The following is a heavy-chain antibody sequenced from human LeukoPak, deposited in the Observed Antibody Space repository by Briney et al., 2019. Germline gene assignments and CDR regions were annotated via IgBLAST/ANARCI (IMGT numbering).Heavy chain of an antibody. D-gene: IGHD2-2*01. CDR1: GGSISSYY. CDR2: IYYSGST. CDR3: ARDVRGSTSSGFDP. Sequence: SETLSLTCTVSGGSISSYYWSWIRQPPGKGLEWIGYIYYSGSTNYNPSLKSRVTISVDTSKNQFSLKLSSVTAADTAVYYCARDVRGSTSSGFDPWGQGTLVTVSS. J-gene: IGHJ5*02. V-gene: IGHV4-59*01.